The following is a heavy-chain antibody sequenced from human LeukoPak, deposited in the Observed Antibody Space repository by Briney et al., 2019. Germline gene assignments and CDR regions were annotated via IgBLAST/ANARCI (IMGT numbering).Heavy chain of an antibody. D-gene: IGHD3-22*01. CDR3: ASLKNYYDSSGYLVTDAFDI. CDR1: GYSSTTYG. Sequence: ASVKVSCKTSGYSSTTYGLSWVRQAPGQGLEWMGWISGYNGNTNYAQKLQGRVTMTTDTSTSTAYMELRSLKSDDTAVYYCASLKNYYDSSGYLVTDAFDIWGQGTMVTVSS. CDR2: ISGYNGNT. V-gene: IGHV1-18*01. J-gene: IGHJ3*02.